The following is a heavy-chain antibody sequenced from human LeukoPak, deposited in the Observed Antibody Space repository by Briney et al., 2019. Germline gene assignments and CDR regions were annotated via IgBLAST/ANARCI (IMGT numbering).Heavy chain of an antibody. CDR1: GGSISSSSYY. CDR2: IYYSGST. D-gene: IGHD4-23*01. CDR3: ARDRSYGGNDAFDI. J-gene: IGHJ3*02. V-gene: IGHV4-39*07. Sequence: PSETLSLTCTVSGGSISSSSYYWGWIRQPPGKGLEWIGSIYYSGSTYYNPSLKSRVTISVDTSKNQFSLKLSSVTAADTAVYYCARDRSYGGNDAFDIWGQGTMVTVSS.